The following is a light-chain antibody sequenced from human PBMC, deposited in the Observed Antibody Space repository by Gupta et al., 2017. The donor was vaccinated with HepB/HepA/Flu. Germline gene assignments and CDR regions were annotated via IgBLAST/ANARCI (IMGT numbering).Light chain of an antibody. CDR3: QQYGSSPWT. J-gene: IGKJ1*01. Sequence: EIVLPHSPGTLSLSPVERATLSCRASQSVSSSYLAWYQQKPGQAPRLLIYGAASRATGIPDRFSGSGSGTDFTLTISRLEPEDFAVYYCQQYGSSPWTFGQGTKVEIK. CDR2: GAA. V-gene: IGKV3-20*01. CDR1: QSVSSSY.